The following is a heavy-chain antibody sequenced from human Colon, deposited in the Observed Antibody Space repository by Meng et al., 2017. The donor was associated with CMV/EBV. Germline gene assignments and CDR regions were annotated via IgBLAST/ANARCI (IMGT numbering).Heavy chain of an antibody. V-gene: IGHV3-66*04. CDR2: IYSGGST. CDR1: GFTVSSNY. CDR3: ASQDYGGSTRDY. J-gene: IGHJ4*02. Sequence: GRLLESGGGCCQPGGSLRLACAASGFTVSSNYMSWVRRAPGKGLEWVSVIYSGGSTYYADSVKGRFTISRDNSKNTLYLQMNSLRAEDTAVYYCASQDYGGSTRDYWGQGTLVTVSS. D-gene: IGHD4-23*01.